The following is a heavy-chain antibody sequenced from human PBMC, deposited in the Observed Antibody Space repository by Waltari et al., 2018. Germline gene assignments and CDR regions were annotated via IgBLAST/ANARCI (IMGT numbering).Heavy chain of an antibody. CDR1: GFHFSIYW. CDR2: INSDGSLT. D-gene: IGHD3-16*01. V-gene: IGHV3-74*01. CDR3: VRGLGDS. Sequence: EVQLVESGGALVQHGGSLRLSCAASGFHFSIYWMHWVRQAPGKGLVWVSRINSDGSLTTSADSVKGRFTISRDNAKNTLYLQMNSLRVEDTAVYYCVRGLGDSWGQGTLVTVSS. J-gene: IGHJ5*01.